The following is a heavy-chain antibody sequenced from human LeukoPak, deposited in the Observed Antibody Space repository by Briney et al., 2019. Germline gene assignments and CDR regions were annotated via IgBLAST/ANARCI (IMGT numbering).Heavy chain of an antibody. J-gene: IGHJ4*02. CDR2: INWNGGST. D-gene: IGHD3-10*01. V-gene: IGHV3-20*01. CDR3: ARSKRTYYYGSGSYYKEILPGFDY. CDR1: GFTFDDYA. Sequence: RPGGSLRLSCAASGFTFDDYAMHWVRQAPGKGLEGVSGINWNGGSTGYADSVKGRFTISRDNAKNSLYLQMNSLRAEDTALYHCARSKRTYYYGSGSYYKEILPGFDYWGQGTLVTVSS.